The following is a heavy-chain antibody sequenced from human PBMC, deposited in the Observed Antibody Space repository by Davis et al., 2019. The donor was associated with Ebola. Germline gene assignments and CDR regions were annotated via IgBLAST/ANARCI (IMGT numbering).Heavy chain of an antibody. Sequence: GESLKNPRAASGFTFSSYAMSWVRQAPGKGLEWVSAISGSGGSTYYADSVKGRFTISRDNSKNTLYLQMNSLRAEDTAVYYCTTDEPYYYDSSGYYSVGICCAEYFQHWGQGTLVTVSS. CDR2: ISGSGGST. CDR3: TTDEPYYYDSSGYYSVGICCAEYFQH. CDR1: GFTFSSYA. V-gene: IGHV3-23*01. D-gene: IGHD3-22*01. J-gene: IGHJ1*01.